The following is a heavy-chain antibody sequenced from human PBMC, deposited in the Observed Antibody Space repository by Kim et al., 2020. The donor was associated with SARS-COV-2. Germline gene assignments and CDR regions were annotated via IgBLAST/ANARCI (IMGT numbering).Heavy chain of an antibody. CDR3: ARDCPSIGGYVYYFDY. Sequence: SGKSRITINPDTSKNHITLQLNSVTPEDTAVYYCARDCPSIGGYVYYFDYWGQGTLVTVSS. J-gene: IGHJ4*02. V-gene: IGHV6-1*01. D-gene: IGHD5-12*01.